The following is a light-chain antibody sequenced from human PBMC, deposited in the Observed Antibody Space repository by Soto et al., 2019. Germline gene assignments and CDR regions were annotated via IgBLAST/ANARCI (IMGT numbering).Light chain of an antibody. CDR3: LQKYFYPFT. CDR1: QGIRND. V-gene: IGKV1-6*01. J-gene: IGKJ3*01. Sequence: AVQMTQSPSSLSASVGDRVTITCRASQGIRNDLDWCQQKPGKDPKLLIYAASNLQSGVPARFSGSGSGTDFTLTISSLQPEDFATYYCLQKYFYPFTFGPGTKVDIK. CDR2: AAS.